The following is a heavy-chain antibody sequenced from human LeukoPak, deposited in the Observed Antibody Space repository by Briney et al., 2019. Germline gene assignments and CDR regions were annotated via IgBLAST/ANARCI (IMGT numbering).Heavy chain of an antibody. D-gene: IGHD5-24*01. CDR1: GFNSSAYS. CDR2: ITRSTSYI. Sequence: GGSLRLSCAASGFNSSAYSVNWVRQAQGKGLEWVSSITRSTSYIYFADSVRGRFTISRDNAKNSLYLQMNSLRAEDTAVYYCARDPNPRDGGYWGQGTLVTVSS. J-gene: IGHJ4*02. CDR3: ARDPNPRDGGY. V-gene: IGHV3-21*01.